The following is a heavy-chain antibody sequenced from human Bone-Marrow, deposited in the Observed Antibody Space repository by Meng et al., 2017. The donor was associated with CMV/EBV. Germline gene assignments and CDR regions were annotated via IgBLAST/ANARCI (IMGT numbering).Heavy chain of an antibody. J-gene: IGHJ6*02. CDR3: TRENDYVWGSYRPLYGMNV. V-gene: IGHV3-49*04. D-gene: IGHD3-16*02. CDR2: IRSKAYGGTT. CDR1: GFTFSSYW. Sequence: GESLKISCAASGFTFSSYWMSWVRQAPGKGLEWVGFIRSKAYGGTTEYAASVKGRFTISRDDSKSIAYLQMNSLKTEDTAVYYCTRENDYVWGSYRPLYGMNVWGQGTTVTVSS.